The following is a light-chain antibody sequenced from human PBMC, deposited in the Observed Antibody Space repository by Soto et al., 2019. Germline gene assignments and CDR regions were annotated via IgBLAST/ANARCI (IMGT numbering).Light chain of an antibody. CDR2: SNN. CDR1: NSNIGSNT. Sequence: QSVLTQPPSASGTPGQRVTISCSGSNSNIGSNTVNWYQQLPGMAPTLLIYSNNQRPSGVPDRFSGSKSGTSASLAVNGLQSEDEADYYCAAWDDSLNGPLFGGGTKLTVL. CDR3: AAWDDSLNGPL. J-gene: IGLJ3*02. V-gene: IGLV1-44*01.